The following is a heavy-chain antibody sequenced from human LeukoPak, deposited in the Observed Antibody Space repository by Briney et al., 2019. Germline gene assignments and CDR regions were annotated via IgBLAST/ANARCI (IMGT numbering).Heavy chain of an antibody. Sequence: SETLSLTCTVSGDSISSSSYYWGWIRQPPGKGLEWIGSIYYSGSTYYNPSLKSRVTISVDTSKNQFSLKLSSVTAADTAVYYCARERYGDYFDYWGQGTLVTVSS. CDR1: GDSISSSSYY. CDR2: IYYSGST. J-gene: IGHJ4*02. D-gene: IGHD4-17*01. V-gene: IGHV4-39*07. CDR3: ARERYGDYFDY.